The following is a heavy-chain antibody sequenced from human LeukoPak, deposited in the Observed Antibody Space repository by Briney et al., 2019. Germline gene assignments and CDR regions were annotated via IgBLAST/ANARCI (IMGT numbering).Heavy chain of an antibody. D-gene: IGHD3/OR15-3a*01. CDR2: IYYSGST. J-gene: IGHJ6*03. CDR1: GGSISSSSYY. V-gene: IGHV4-39*01. Sequence: PSETLSLTCTVSGGSISSSSYYWGWIRQPPGKGLEWIGSIYYSGSTYYNPSLKSRVTISVDTSKNQFSLKLSSVTAADTAVYYCAGHGHYYYMDVWGKGTTVTVSS. CDR3: AGHGHYYYMDV.